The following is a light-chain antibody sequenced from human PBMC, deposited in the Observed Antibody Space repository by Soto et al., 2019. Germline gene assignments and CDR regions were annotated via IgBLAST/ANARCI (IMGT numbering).Light chain of an antibody. CDR1: SSDVGAYDY. J-gene: IGLJ1*01. Sequence: QSVLTQPASVSGSPGQSIAISCIGTSSDVGAYDYVSWYQQHPDRAPKLMVYEVHNRPSGVSNRFSGSKSVNTATLTISGLQPEDEDDYYCASNTSSNTRVFGTGTKVTVL. CDR2: EVH. CDR3: ASNTSSNTRV. V-gene: IGLV2-14*03.